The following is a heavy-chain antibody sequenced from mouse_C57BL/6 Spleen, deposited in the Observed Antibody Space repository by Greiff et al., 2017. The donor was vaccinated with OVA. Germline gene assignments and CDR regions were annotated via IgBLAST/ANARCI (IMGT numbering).Heavy chain of an antibody. CDR1: GYTFTSYG. CDR3: ARSVITTVVAPYYLDY. V-gene: IGHV1-58*01. CDR2: IYIGNGYT. Sequence: EVQLQQSGAELVRPGSSVKMSCKTSGYTFTSYGMNWVKQRPGQGLEWIGYIYIGNGYTEYNEKFKGKATLTSDTSSSTAYMQLSSLTSEDSAIYFWARSVITTVVAPYYLDYWGQGTTLTVSS. D-gene: IGHD1-1*01. J-gene: IGHJ2*01.